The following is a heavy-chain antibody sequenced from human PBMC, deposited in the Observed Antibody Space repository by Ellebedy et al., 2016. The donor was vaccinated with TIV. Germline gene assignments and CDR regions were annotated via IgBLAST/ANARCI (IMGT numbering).Heavy chain of an antibody. J-gene: IGHJ3*02. CDR3: ARNRYGSGSTYAFDI. D-gene: IGHD3-10*01. Sequence: SETLSLTCTVSGGSISSSSYYWGWIRQPPGKGLEWIGSIYYSGSTNYNPSLKSRVTISVDTSKNQFSLKLSSVTAADTAVYYCARNRYGSGSTYAFDIWGQGTMVTVSS. CDR1: GGSISSSSYY. V-gene: IGHV4-39*07. CDR2: IYYSGST.